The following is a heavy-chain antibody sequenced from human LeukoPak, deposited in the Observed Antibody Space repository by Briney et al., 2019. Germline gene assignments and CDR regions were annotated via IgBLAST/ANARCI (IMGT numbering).Heavy chain of an antibody. CDR2: IYYSGST. CDR3: ARDDYYYYYMDV. Sequence: PSETLSLTCTVSGGSISSYYWSWIRQPPGKGLEWIGYIYYSGSTNYNPSLKSRVTISVDTSKNQFSPKLSSVTAADTAVYYCARDDYYYYYMDVWGRGTTVTVSS. CDR1: GGSISSYY. V-gene: IGHV4-59*12. J-gene: IGHJ6*03.